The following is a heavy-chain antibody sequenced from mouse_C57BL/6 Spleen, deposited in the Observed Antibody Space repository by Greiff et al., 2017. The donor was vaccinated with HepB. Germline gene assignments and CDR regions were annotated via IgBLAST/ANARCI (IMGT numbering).Heavy chain of an antibody. Sequence: EVKLMASGGGLVQSGRSLRLSCATSGFTFSDFYMEWVRQAPGKGLEWIAASRNKANDYTTEYSASVKGRFIVSRDTSQSILYLQMNALRAEDTAIYYCARDRYFDVWGTGTTVTVSS. V-gene: IGHV7-1*01. CDR1: GFTFSDFY. CDR3: ARDRYFDV. CDR2: SRNKANDYTT. J-gene: IGHJ1*03.